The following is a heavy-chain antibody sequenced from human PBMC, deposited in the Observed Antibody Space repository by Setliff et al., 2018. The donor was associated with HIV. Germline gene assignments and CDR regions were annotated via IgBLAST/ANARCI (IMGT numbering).Heavy chain of an antibody. V-gene: IGHV4-59*11. CDR1: GGSISSHY. CDR2: IYYSGST. D-gene: IGHD2-2*01. Sequence: KPSETLSLTCTVSGGSISSHYWSWIRQPPGKGLEWIGYIYYSGSTNYNPSLKSRVTMSVDTSNNQFSLKLSSVTAADTAVYHCARSYCSSTSCSYYFDYWGQGTLVTVSS. CDR3: ARSYCSSTSCSYYFDY. J-gene: IGHJ4*02.